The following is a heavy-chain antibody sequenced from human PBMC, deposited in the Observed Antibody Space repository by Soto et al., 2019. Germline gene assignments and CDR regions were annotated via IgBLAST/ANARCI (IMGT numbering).Heavy chain of an antibody. Sequence: EMQLLESGGGLQQPGGSLRLSCAASGFTFNNFAMGWVRQAPGKGLAWISAVTGRSRNTYYADSVKGRFTISRNNFENTVYLQMAGLRVEDTAVYYCAKMTPYGGNYRDAFDVWGRGTMVRVAS. V-gene: IGHV3-23*01. CDR2: VTGRSRNT. CDR3: AKMTPYGGNYRDAFDV. J-gene: IGHJ3*01. D-gene: IGHD1-26*01. CDR1: GFTFNNFA.